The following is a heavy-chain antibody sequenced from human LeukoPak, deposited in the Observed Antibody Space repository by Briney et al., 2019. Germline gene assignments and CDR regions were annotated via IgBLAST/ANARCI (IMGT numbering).Heavy chain of an antibody. J-gene: IGHJ4*02. CDR3: ARGRFMVRGVITLDY. D-gene: IGHD3-10*01. V-gene: IGHV1-69*05. CDR2: IIPIFGTA. CDR1: GGTFSSYA. Sequence: SVKVSCKASGGTFSSYAISWVRQAPGQGLEWMGRIIPIFGTANYAQKFQGRVTIATDESTSTAYMELSSLRSEDTAVYYCARGRFMVRGVITLDYWGQGTLVTVSS.